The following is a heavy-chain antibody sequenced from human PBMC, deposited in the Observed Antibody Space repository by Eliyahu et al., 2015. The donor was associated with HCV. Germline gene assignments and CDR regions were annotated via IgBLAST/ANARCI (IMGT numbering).Heavy chain of an antibody. CDR2: ISTDESTI. CDR1: GFTFSSHW. V-gene: IGHV3-74*01. D-gene: IGHD3-10*01. Sequence: EVQLVESGGGLVQPGGSLRLSCAASGFTFSSHWMHWVRQAPGKGLVWVSRISTDESTITYADSVKGRFTISRDNAKNTLYLQMNSLRVEDTAVYYCTRNSGEKFDSWGQGTLVTVSS. J-gene: IGHJ4*02. CDR3: TRNSGEKFDS.